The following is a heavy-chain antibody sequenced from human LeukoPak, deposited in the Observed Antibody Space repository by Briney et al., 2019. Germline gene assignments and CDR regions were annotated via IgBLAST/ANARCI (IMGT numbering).Heavy chain of an antibody. CDR2: INHSGST. D-gene: IGHD3-3*01. J-gene: IGHJ5*02. CDR3: ARGYYGCFDP. V-gene: IGHV4-30-2*01. CDR1: GGSISSGGYY. Sequence: SETLSLTCTVSGGSISSGGYYWSWIRQPPGKGLEWIGYINHSGSTNYNPSLKSRVTISVDTSKNQFSLKLSSVTAADTAVYYCARGYYGCFDPWGQGTLVTVSS.